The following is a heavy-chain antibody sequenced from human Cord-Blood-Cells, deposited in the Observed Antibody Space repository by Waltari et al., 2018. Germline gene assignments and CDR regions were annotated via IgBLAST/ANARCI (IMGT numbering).Heavy chain of an antibody. Sequence: QAQLQQWGAGLLKPSETLSLTCAVYGGSFSGYYWSWIRQPPGKGLEWIGEINHSGSTNYNPSLKSRVTISVDTSKNQFSLKLSSVTAADTAVYYCAREYCTGGVCLYYFDYWGQGTLVTVSS. J-gene: IGHJ4*02. D-gene: IGHD2-8*02. CDR2: INHSGST. CDR3: AREYCTGGVCLYYFDY. V-gene: IGHV4-34*01. CDR1: GGSFSGYY.